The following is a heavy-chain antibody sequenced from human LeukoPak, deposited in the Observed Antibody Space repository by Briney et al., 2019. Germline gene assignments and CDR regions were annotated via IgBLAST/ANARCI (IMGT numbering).Heavy chain of an antibody. CDR3: AREQRFGEIFIDY. CDR1: GGTFSSYA. J-gene: IGHJ4*02. Sequence: SVKVSCKASGGTFSSYAISWVRQAPGQGLEWMGRIIPILGIANYAQKFQGRVTITADKSTSTAYMELSSLRSEDTAVYYCAREQRFGEIFIDYWGQGTLVTVS. D-gene: IGHD3-10*01. CDR2: IIPILGIA. V-gene: IGHV1-69*04.